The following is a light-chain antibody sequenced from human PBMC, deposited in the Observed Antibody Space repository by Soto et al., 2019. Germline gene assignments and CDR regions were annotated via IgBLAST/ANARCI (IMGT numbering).Light chain of an antibody. CDR3: ATWDDSLNGWV. CDR2: SND. V-gene: IGLV1-44*01. Sequence: QSVLTQTPSASGTPGQRVTISCSGSTSNLESNPVNWYQQLPGAAPKLLIYSNDQRPSGVPDRFSGSKSGTSASLAISGLQSEDEADYYCATWDDSLNGWVFGGGTKVTVL. CDR1: TSNLESNP. J-gene: IGLJ3*02.